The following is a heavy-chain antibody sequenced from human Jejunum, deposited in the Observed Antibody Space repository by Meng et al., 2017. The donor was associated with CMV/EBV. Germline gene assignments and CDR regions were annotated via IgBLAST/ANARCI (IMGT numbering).Heavy chain of an antibody. J-gene: IGHJ4*02. V-gene: IGHV4-31*02. CDR1: GATINAGGQF. D-gene: IGHD3-3*01. CDR2: IYYFRGGT. Sequence: SGATINAGGQFWSWIRQSPGKGLEWIGNIYYFRGGTTYSPSFQSRVSISIDTSKTQFSLKLTSVTAADTAVYYCARLFWSGDIYFDFWGQGTLVTVSS. CDR3: ARLFWSGDIYFDF.